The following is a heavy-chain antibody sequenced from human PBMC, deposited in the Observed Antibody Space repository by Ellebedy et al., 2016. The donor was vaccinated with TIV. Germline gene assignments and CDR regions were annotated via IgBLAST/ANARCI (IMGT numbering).Heavy chain of an antibody. Sequence: GESLKISCAASGFTFSSSWMHGVRQVPGKGLVWVSRISSDGSTTTYADSVKGRFTVSRDNAKNTLYLQMNSLRAEDTAVYYCARGWELLYYGMDVWGQGTTVTVSS. J-gene: IGHJ6*02. V-gene: IGHV3-74*01. CDR1: GFTFSSSW. CDR3: ARGWELLYYGMDV. D-gene: IGHD4-23*01. CDR2: ISSDGSTT.